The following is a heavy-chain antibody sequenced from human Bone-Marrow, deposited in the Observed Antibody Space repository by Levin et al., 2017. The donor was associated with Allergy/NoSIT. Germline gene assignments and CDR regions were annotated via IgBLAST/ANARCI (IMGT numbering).Heavy chain of an antibody. CDR3: ARAVGYSYGYNDAFDI. D-gene: IGHD5-18*01. CDR1: GFTVSSNY. J-gene: IGHJ3*02. V-gene: IGHV3-53*01. CDR2: IYSGGST. Sequence: GGSLRLSCAASGFTVSSNYMSWVRQAPGKGLEWVSVIYSGGSTYYADSVKGRFTISRDNSKNTLYLQMNSLRAEDTAVYYWARAVGYSYGYNDAFDIWGQGTMVTVSS.